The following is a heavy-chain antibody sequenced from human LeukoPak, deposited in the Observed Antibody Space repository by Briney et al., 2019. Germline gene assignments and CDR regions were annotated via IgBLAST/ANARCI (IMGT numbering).Heavy chain of an antibody. J-gene: IGHJ3*02. CDR3: ARDQCSSTSCYTWGGGHDAFDI. CDR1: GYTFTGYY. V-gene: IGHV1-2*02. CDR2: INPSSGGT. D-gene: IGHD2-2*02. Sequence: ASVKVSCKASGYTFTGYYMHWVRQAPGQGLEWMGWINPSSGGTNYAQKFQGRVTMTRDTSISTAYMELSRLRSDDTAVYYCARDQCSSTSCYTWGGGHDAFDIWGQGTMVTVSS.